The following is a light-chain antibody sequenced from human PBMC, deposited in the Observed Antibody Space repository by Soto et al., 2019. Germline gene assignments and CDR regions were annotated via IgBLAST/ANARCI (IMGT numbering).Light chain of an antibody. CDR2: GNN. J-gene: IGLJ3*02. CDR1: TSNIGSYA. V-gene: IGLV1-44*01. Sequence: QSVLTQPPSASGTPGQRVTISCSGSTSNIGSYAVNWYQQLPGTAPKLLISGNNQRPSGVPDRFSGSKSATSASLAISGLQSDDEADYYCSTWDDSLNGVVFGGGTKVTVL. CDR3: STWDDSLNGVV.